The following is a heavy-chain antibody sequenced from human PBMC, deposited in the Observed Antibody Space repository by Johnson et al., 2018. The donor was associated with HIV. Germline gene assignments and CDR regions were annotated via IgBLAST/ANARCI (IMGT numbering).Heavy chain of an antibody. Sequence: VQLVESGGGVVQPGRSLRLSCAASGFTSSYYDMHWVRQGPGKGLQWVSGIGITGDTYYRDSVKGRFTISRDNSKNTLYLQMNSLRADDTAVYYCARLPSGYSRDGFNIWGQGTMVTVSS. CDR2: IGITGDT. V-gene: IGHV3-13*01. J-gene: IGHJ3*02. CDR3: ARLPSGYSRDGFNI. D-gene: IGHD5-18*01. CDR1: GFTSSYYD.